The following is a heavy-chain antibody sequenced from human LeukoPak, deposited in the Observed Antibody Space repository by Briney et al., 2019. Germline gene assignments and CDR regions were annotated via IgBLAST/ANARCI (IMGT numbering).Heavy chain of an antibody. J-gene: IGHJ6*03. CDR2: INQDRSEK. Sequence: PGGSLRLSCGASVYTFRSYCMSWVRQAPGKGLEWVAHINQDRSEKYYVDSVKGRFTIPRDNAKNSLYLQMNSLRAEDTAVYYCARASAAGFLYYYYYYMDVWGKGTTVTVSS. CDR1: VYTFRSYC. V-gene: IGHV3-7*01. CDR3: ARASAAGFLYYYYYYMDV. D-gene: IGHD6-19*01.